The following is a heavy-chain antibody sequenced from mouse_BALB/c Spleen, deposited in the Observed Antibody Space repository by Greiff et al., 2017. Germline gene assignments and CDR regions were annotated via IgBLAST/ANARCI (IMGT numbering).Heavy chain of an antibody. V-gene: IGHV14-3*02. Sequence: EVKLMESGAELVKPGASVKLSCTASGFNIKDTYMHWVKQRPEQGLEWIGRIDPANGNTKYDPKFQGKATITADTSSNTAYLQLSSLTSEDTAVYYCATDDDYAMDYWGQGTSVTVSS. D-gene: IGHD2-12*01. CDR3: ATDDDYAMDY. CDR1: GFNIKDTY. CDR2: IDPANGNT. J-gene: IGHJ4*01.